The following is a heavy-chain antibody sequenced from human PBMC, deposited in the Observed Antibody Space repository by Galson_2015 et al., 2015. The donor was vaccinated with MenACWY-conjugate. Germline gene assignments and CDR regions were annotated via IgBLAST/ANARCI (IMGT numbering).Heavy chain of an antibody. CDR3: APPPGFYSHSPFDY. Sequence: SLKLSCAASGFTFNNAWMTWVRQAPGKGLEWVGHIKSETDGGTTDYAAPVKGRFTISRDDSHNMVYLQMDSLKSEDTAVYFCAPPPGFYSHSPFDYWGQGTLVTVSS. J-gene: IGHJ4*02. D-gene: IGHD4-11*01. CDR1: GFTFNNAW. CDR2: IKSETDGGTT. V-gene: IGHV3-15*01.